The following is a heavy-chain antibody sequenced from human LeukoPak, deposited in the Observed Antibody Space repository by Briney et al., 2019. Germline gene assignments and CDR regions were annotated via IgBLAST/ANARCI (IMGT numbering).Heavy chain of an antibody. V-gene: IGHV3-7*01. J-gene: IGHJ4*02. CDR2: INQGGSVK. D-gene: IGHD5-12*01. CDR3: ARVGYSGWNLEY. Sequence: GGSLRLSCAASGFTFRSYWMSWVRQAPGKGLEGVANINQGGSVKYYVDSVKGRFTISRDDAKNSLYVQMNSLRDEDTAVYYCARVGYSGWNLEYWGQGTLVTVSS. CDR1: GFTFRSYW.